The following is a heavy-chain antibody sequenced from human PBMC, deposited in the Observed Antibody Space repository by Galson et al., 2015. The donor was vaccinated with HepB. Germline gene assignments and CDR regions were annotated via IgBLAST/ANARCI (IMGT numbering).Heavy chain of an antibody. CDR3: ARSGPIRFLDWRHERGYFDY. V-gene: IGHV1-2*06. Sequence: SVKVSCKATGYTFRDYYIHWVRQAPGQGLEWMGRINPNTGGADYAQKFQGRVTMTRTLTRDTSIATAYMEMSRLTSDDTAFYFCARSGPIRFLDWRHERGYFDYWGHGTLVTVSS. CDR1: GYTFRDYY. J-gene: IGHJ4*01. D-gene: IGHD3-3*01. CDR2: INPNTGGA.